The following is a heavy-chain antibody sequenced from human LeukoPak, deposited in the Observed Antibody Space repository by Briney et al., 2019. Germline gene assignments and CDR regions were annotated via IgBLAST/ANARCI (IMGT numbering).Heavy chain of an antibody. CDR1: GFSFGDHA. CDR3: TRFYSESSSWALDY. CDR2: VRSKAYGGTT. V-gene: IGHV3-49*04. Sequence: PGGSLRLSCTASGFSFGDHAMSWVRQAPGKGLEWVGFVRSKAYGGTTEYAASVKGRFTISRGDSKSIAYLQMNSLKTEDTAVYYCTRFYSESSSWALDYWGQGTLVTVSS. D-gene: IGHD6-13*01. J-gene: IGHJ4*02.